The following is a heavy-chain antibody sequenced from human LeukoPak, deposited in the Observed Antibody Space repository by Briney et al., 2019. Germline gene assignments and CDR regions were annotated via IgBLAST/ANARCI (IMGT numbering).Heavy chain of an antibody. J-gene: IGHJ5*02. CDR1: GGSISSSSYY. V-gene: IGHV4-39*07. D-gene: IGHD5-12*01. CDR3: AREGVVATVYNWFDP. Sequence: PSETLSLTCTVSGGSISSSSYYWGWIRQPPGKGLEWIGSIYYSGSTYYNPSLKSRVTISVDTSKNQFSLKLSSVTAADTAVYYCAREGVVATVYNWFDPWGQGTLVTVSS. CDR2: IYYSGST.